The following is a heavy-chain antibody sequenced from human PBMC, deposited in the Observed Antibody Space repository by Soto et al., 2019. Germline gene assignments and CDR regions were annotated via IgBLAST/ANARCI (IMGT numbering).Heavy chain of an antibody. CDR3: ARGQSGGYYNDY. V-gene: IGHV3-74*01. CDR2: INSDESRT. CDR1: GFTFSNYW. D-gene: IGHD2-15*01. J-gene: IGHJ4*02. Sequence: EVQLVESGGGLVQPGGSLRLSCAASGFTFSNYWMHWVRQAPGKGLVWVARINSDESRTNYADSVKGRITISRDNAKNTLYLQVNSLSAEDTAVHYCARGQSGGYYNDYWGQGTLVTVSS.